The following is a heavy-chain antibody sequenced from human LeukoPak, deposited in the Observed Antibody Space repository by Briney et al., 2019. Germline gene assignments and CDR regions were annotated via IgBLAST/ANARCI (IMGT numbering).Heavy chain of an antibody. Sequence: QPGGSLKLSCAAPGFTFSGSAMHWVRQASGKGLEWVGRIRSKANSYTTTYAASVKGRFTISRDDSKNTAYLQMNSLKTEDTAVYYCTRHPLWFGEPTSDYWGQGTLVTVSS. CDR3: TRHPLWFGEPTSDY. V-gene: IGHV3-73*01. CDR1: GFTFSGSA. J-gene: IGHJ4*02. D-gene: IGHD3-10*01. CDR2: IRSKANSYTT.